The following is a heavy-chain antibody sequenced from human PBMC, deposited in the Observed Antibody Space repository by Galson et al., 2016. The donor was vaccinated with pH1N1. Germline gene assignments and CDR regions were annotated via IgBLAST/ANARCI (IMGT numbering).Heavy chain of an antibody. Sequence: SLRLSCAASGFTFSRYGMTWVRQAPGKGLEWVANIKQDGSVKYYLDSVKGRFTISRDNAKNSVYLQMNSLRVEDTALYYCARAIGVAEASRGQGTLVTVSS. V-gene: IGHV3-7*01. J-gene: IGHJ4*02. CDR1: GFTFSRYG. CDR3: ARAIGVAEAS. CDR2: IKQDGSVK. D-gene: IGHD6-13*01.